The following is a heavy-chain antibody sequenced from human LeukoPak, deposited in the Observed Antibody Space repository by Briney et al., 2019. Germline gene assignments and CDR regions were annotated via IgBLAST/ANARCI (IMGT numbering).Heavy chain of an antibody. D-gene: IGHD3-22*01. CDR1: GGSISSSNW. Sequence: PSETLSLTCAVSGGSISSSNWWRWVRQPPGKGLEWIGEIYHSGSTNYNPSLKSRVTISVDKSKNQFSLKLSSVTAADTAVYYCAKKYYYDSSPLDYWGQGTLVTVSS. J-gene: IGHJ4*02. CDR2: IYHSGST. CDR3: AKKYYYDSSPLDY. V-gene: IGHV4-4*02.